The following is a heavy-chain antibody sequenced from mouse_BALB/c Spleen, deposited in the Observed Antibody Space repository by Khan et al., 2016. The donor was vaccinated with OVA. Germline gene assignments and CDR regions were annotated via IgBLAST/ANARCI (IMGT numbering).Heavy chain of an antibody. D-gene: IGHD2-1*01. CDR2: IYPANDNT. CDR3: ATLYGNPFDY. Sequence: VQLQQSGAELVKPGASVKLSCTVSGFNIKDTYIHWVNQRPEQGLEWIGRIYPANDNTKYDPKFQGKATITADTSSNTAYLHRSSLTSEDTAVYYCATLYGNPFDYWGQGTLVTLSA. CDR1: GFNIKDTY. V-gene: IGHV14-3*02. J-gene: IGHJ3*01.